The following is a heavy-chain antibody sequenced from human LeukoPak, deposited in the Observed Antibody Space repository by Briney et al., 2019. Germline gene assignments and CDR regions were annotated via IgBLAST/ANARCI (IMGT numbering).Heavy chain of an antibody. J-gene: IGHJ6*03. V-gene: IGHV3-7*04. CDR2: IKQDGSEK. D-gene: IGHD6-19*01. Sequence: QPGGSLRLSCAASGFTFSSYSMNWVRQAPGKGLEWVANIKQDGSEKYYVDSAKGRFIISRDNAKNSLYLQMNSLRAEDTAVYYCARGAVAAVYYYYYMDVWGKGTTVTVSS. CDR1: GFTFSSYS. CDR3: ARGAVAAVYYYYYMDV.